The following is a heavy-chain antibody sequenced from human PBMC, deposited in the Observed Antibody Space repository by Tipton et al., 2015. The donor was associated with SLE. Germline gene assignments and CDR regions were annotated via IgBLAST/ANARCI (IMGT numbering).Heavy chain of an antibody. CDR3: ARDRTGGAGFDY. CDR1: GGSISSYY. J-gene: IGHJ4*02. V-gene: IGHV4-59*01. Sequence: LRLSCTVSGGSISSYYWSWIRQPPGKGLQWIGYIYYSGSTNYNPSLKSRVTISVDTSKKQFSLKLSSVTAADTAVYCCARDRTGGAGFDYWGQGALVTVSS. D-gene: IGHD1-1*01. CDR2: IYYSGST.